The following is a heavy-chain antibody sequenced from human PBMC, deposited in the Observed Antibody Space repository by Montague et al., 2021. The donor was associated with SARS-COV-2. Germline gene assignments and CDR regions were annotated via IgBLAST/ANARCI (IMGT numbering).Heavy chain of an antibody. Sequence: SLRLSCAASGFTFSSYAMHWVRQAPGKGLEWVAVISYDGSNKYYXDSVKGRFTISRDNSKNTLYLQMNSLRAEDTAVYYCARGRGGSYRTAFDIWGQGTMVTVSS. CDR1: GFTFSSYA. CDR3: ARGRGGSYRTAFDI. CDR2: ISYDGSNK. V-gene: IGHV3-30*04. D-gene: IGHD1-26*01. J-gene: IGHJ3*02.